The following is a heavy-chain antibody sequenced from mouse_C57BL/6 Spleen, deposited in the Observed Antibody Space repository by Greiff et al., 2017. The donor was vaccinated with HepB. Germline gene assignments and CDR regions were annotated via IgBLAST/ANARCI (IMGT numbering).Heavy chain of an antibody. CDR3: ASYYDYDDRFAY. Sequence: DVQLQESGPGLVKPSQSLSLTCSVTGYSITSGYYWNWIRQFPGNKLEWMGYISYDGSNNYNPSLKNRISITRDTSKNQFFLKLNSVTTEDTATYYCASYYDYDDRFAYWGQGTLVTVSA. V-gene: IGHV3-6*01. D-gene: IGHD2-4*01. J-gene: IGHJ3*01. CDR1: GYSITSGYY. CDR2: ISYDGSN.